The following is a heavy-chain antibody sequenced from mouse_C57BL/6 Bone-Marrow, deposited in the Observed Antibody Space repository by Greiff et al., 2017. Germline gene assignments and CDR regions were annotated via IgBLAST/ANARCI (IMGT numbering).Heavy chain of an antibody. J-gene: IGHJ1*03. CDR1: GFTFSSYG. V-gene: IGHV5-6*01. CDR3: ARQRFTTVVDWYFDV. D-gene: IGHD1-1*01. CDR2: ISSGGSYT. Sequence: SGGDLVKPRGSLKLSCAASGFTFSSYGMSWVRQTPDKRLEWVATISSGGSYTYYPDSVKGRFTISRDNAKNTLYLQMSSLKSEDTAMYYCARQRFTTVVDWYFDVWGTGTTVTVSS.